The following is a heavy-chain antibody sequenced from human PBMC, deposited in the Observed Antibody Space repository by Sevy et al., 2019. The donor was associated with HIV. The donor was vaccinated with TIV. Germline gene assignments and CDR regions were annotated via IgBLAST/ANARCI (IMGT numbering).Heavy chain of an antibody. Sequence: ASVKVSCKASGYTFTSYGISWVRQAPGQGLEWMGWISAYNGNTNYAQKLQGRVTMTTDTSTSTAYMELRSLRSDDTAVYYCASAILGDYYYYYMDVWGKWTTVTVSS. V-gene: IGHV1-18*01. J-gene: IGHJ6*03. CDR2: ISAYNGNT. CDR3: ASAILGDYYYYYMDV. CDR1: GYTFTSYG. D-gene: IGHD3-16*01.